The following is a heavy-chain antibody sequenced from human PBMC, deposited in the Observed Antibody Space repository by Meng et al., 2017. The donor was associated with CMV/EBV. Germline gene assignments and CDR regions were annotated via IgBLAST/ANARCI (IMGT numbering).Heavy chain of an antibody. D-gene: IGHD6-6*01. J-gene: IGHJ6*02. V-gene: IGHV3-30-3*01. CDR3: AREMDEYSSSIHGVYYYYGMDV. CDR1: GFTFSSYA. Sequence: GGSLRLSCAASGFTFSSYAMHWVRQAPGKGLEWVAVISYDGSNKYYADSVKGRFTISRDNSKNKLYLQMNSLRAEDTAVYYCAREMDEYSSSIHGVYYYYGMDVWGQGTTVTVSS. CDR2: ISYDGSNK.